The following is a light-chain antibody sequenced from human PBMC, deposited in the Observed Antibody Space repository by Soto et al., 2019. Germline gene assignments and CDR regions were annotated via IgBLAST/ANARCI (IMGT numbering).Light chain of an antibody. J-gene: IGKJ4*01. CDR1: QSVSSSS. CDR2: TAS. V-gene: IGKV3-20*01. Sequence: EIVLTQSPGTLSLSPGERATLSCRASQSVSSSSLAWYQQRPGQAPRLLIFTASSRATGTPDRFSGSGSGTDFTLTISRLEPEDFAVYYCQQYGSSPLTFGGGTKVDIK. CDR3: QQYGSSPLT.